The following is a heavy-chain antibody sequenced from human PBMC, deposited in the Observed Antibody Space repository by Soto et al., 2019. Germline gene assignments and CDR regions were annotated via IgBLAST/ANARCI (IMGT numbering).Heavy chain of an antibody. CDR2: INSDGSST. V-gene: IGHV3-74*01. Sequence: EVQLVESGGGLVQPGGSLRVSCAASGFTFSSYWMHWVRQAPGKGLVWVSRINSDGSSTSYADAVKGRFTISRDNAKNTLYLQMNSLRDEDTAIDYCARRGAVAGLHYWGQGTLVTVSS. J-gene: IGHJ4*02. CDR1: GFTFSSYW. D-gene: IGHD6-19*01. CDR3: ARRGAVAGLHY.